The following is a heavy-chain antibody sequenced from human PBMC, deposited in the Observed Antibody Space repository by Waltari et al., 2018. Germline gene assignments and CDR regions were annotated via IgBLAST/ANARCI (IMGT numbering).Heavy chain of an antibody. V-gene: IGHV4-59*11. CDR3: ARDRRGATVASGGDAFDI. J-gene: IGHJ3*02. CDR2: IYYSGST. CDR1: GGSISSHY. D-gene: IGHD1-26*01. Sequence: QVQLQESGPGLVKPSETLSLTCTVSGGSISSHYWSWIRQPPGKGLEWIGYIYYSGSTNYNPSLKSRVTISVDTSKNQFSLKLSSVTAADTAVYYCARDRRGATVASGGDAFDIWGQGTMVTVSS.